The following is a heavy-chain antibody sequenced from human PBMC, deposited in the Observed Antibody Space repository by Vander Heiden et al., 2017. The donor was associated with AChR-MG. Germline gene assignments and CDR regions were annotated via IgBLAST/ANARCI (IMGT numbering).Heavy chain of an antibody. J-gene: IGHJ3*02. CDR1: GFPFGSYA. CDR2: ISGSGGST. CDR3: AKSGGMIQLYAFDI. Sequence: EVQLLESGGGLVQPGGSLRLSCAASGFPFGSYAMSWVRQAAGKGLEWVSAISGSGGSTYYADSVKGRFTISRDNSKNTLYLQMNSLRAEDTAVYYCAKSGGMIQLYAFDIWGQGTMVTVSS. V-gene: IGHV3-23*01. D-gene: IGHD5-18*01.